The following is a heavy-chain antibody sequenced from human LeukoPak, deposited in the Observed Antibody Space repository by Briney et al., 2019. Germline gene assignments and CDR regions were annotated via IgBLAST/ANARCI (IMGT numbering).Heavy chain of an antibody. CDR2: IYNSGIT. Sequence: SQTLSLASSVSGGSISSGGYYWTWIRQHPGRGLEGIGYIYNSGITYYNPSLKSGVTISVDTSKNQFSLKLCSVTATDTAVYYCARGGYYYDNSGYATFDYWGQGTLVTVSS. CDR1: GGSISSGGYY. J-gene: IGHJ4*02. CDR3: ARGGYYYDNSGYATFDY. V-gene: IGHV4-31*03. D-gene: IGHD3-22*01.